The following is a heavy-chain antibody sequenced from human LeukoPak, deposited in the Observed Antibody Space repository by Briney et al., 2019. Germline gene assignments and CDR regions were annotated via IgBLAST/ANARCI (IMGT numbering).Heavy chain of an antibody. V-gene: IGHV4-4*07. CDR3: ARGPTTVTRAFDY. D-gene: IGHD4-17*01. J-gene: IGHJ4*02. CDR1: GGSISIYY. CDR2: IYTSGST. Sequence: SETLSLTCTVSGGSISIYYWSWIRQPAGKGLEWIGRIYTSGSTNYNPSLKSRVTMSVDTSKDQFSLKLSSVTAADTAVYYCARGPTTVTRAFDYWGQGTLVTVSS.